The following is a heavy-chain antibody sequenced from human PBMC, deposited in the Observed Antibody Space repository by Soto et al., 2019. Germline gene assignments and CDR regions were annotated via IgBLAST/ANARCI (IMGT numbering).Heavy chain of an antibody. CDR3: VRDETGTTLVSYYYYGIDV. CDR1: GGSISSGGYY. J-gene: IGHJ6*02. CDR2: IYYSGST. Sequence: QVQLQESGPGLVKPSQTLSLTCTVSGGSISSGGYYWSWIRQHPGKGLEWIGYIYYSGSTYYNPSIKRRFAISVDTARNQFSLKLSSVNAEDTAVYYCVRDETGTTLVSYYYYGIDVWCQGTTVNVSS. D-gene: IGHD1-7*01. V-gene: IGHV4-31*03.